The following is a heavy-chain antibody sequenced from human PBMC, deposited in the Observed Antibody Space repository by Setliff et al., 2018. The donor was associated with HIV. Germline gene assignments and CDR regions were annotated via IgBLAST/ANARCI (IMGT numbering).Heavy chain of an antibody. CDR2: VHYTGSS. J-gene: IGHJ6*03. Sequence: PSETLSLTCAATGVAISGSTYYWAWIRQSPGRGLQWIGSVHYTGSSYRNPSLKSRLTISIDTSRNRFSLNLTSVTAADTAVYYCAMTLRLFDWGYLDVWGKGTTVTVSS. D-gene: IGHD3-9*01. V-gene: IGHV4-39*02. CDR1: GVAISGSTYY. CDR3: AMTLRLFDWGYLDV.